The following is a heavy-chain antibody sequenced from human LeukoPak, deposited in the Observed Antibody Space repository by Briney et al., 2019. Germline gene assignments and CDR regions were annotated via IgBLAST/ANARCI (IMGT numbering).Heavy chain of an antibody. D-gene: IGHD1-7*01. CDR2: IYYSGAT. V-gene: IGHV4-59*01. J-gene: IGHJ3*02. CDR3: ARVQAELAPNNAFDI. Sequence: PSETLSLTRAVYGGSFSGYYWSWIRQPPGKGLEWIGNIYYSGATNYNPSLKSRITISVDTSRNQFSLNLSSVTAADTAMYYCARVQAELAPNNAFDIWGQGTMVTVSS. CDR1: GGSFSGYY.